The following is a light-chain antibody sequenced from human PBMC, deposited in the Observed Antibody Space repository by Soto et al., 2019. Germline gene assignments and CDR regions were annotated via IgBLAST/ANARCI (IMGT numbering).Light chain of an antibody. CDR3: QVWDNTNDHPVYV. V-gene: IGLV3-21*02. CDR1: NIGSKS. CDR2: DDS. J-gene: IGLJ1*01. Sequence: SYELTQPPSVSVAPGQTASITCGGSNIGSKSVQWYRQKPGQAPLLVVNDDSDRPSGIPERFSGSNSGNTATLTISRVEAGDEADYYCQVWDNTNDHPVYVFGTGTKVTV.